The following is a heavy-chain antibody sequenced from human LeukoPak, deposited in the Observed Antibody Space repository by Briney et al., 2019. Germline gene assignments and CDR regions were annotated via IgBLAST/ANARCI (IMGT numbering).Heavy chain of an antibody. V-gene: IGHV3-21*01. CDR3: AREGNKATEFDY. CDR1: GFTFSSYS. J-gene: IGHJ4*02. D-gene: IGHD1/OR15-1a*01. CDR2: ISSSSSYI. Sequence: GGSLRLPCAASGFTFSSYSMNWVRQAPGKGLEWVSSISSSSSYIYYADSVKGRFTISRDNAKNSLYLQMNSLRAEDTAVYYCAREGNKATEFDYWGQGTLVTVSS.